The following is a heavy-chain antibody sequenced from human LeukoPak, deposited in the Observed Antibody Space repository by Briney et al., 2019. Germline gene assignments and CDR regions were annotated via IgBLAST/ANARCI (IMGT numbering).Heavy chain of an antibody. Sequence: GGSLRLSCAASGFTFSSYGMHWVRQAPGKGLEWVAGISYDGSNKYYADSVKGRFTISRDNSKNTLYLQMNSLRAEDTAVYYCAKCEVPAATYYYYYYGMDVWGKGTTVTVSS. V-gene: IGHV3-30*18. CDR3: AKCEVPAATYYYYYYGMDV. J-gene: IGHJ6*04. CDR2: ISYDGSNK. D-gene: IGHD2-2*01. CDR1: GFTFSSYG.